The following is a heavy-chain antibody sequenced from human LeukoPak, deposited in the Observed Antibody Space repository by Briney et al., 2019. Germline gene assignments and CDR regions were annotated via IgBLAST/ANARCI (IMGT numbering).Heavy chain of an antibody. D-gene: IGHD3-22*01. V-gene: IGHV3-23*01. CDR1: GFIFSSYA. Sequence: GGSLRLSCAASGFIFSSYAMNWVRQAPGKGLEWVSAISGSGGKTYYAGSVKGRFTISRDNSKNTLSLQMNSLRAEDTAVYYCAGGYYKPSDFWGQGTLVTVSS. CDR3: AGGYYKPSDF. CDR2: ISGSGGKT. J-gene: IGHJ4*02.